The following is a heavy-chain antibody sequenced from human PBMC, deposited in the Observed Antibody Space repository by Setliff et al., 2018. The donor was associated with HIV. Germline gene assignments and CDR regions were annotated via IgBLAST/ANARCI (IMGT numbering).Heavy chain of an antibody. V-gene: IGHV4-38-2*02. CDR1: GDFFSSDYY. J-gene: IGHJ4*02. Sequence: SETLSLTCTVSGDFFSSDYYWGWIRQSPGKGLEWIGSFYETGYTYYNPSLKSRVTISVDTSKNQFSLKLSSVTAADTAVYYCARDLVPWDNFWSGYSYYFDYWGQGTQVTVSS. D-gene: IGHD3-3*01. CDR2: FYETGYT. CDR3: ARDLVPWDNFWSGYSYYFDY.